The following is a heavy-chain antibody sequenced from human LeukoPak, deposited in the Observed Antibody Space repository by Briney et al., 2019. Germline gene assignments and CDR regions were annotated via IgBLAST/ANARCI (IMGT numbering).Heavy chain of an antibody. CDR2: IYYSGST. D-gene: IGHD2-2*01. J-gene: IGHJ4*02. V-gene: IGHV4-59*12. CDR3: ARGLGYCSSTSCLTDY. Sequence: SETLSLTCTVSGGSISSYYWSWIRQPPGKGLEWIGYIYYSGSTNYNPSLKSRVTISVDTSKNQFSLKLSSVTAADTAVYYCARGLGYCSSTSCLTDYWGQGTLVTVSS. CDR1: GGSISSYY.